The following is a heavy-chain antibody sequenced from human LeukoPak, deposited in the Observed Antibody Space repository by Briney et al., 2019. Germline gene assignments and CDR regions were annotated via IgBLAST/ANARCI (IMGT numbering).Heavy chain of an antibody. D-gene: IGHD1-26*01. CDR1: GYTFTSYY. J-gene: IGHJ6*03. CDR2: INPSGGST. Sequence: ASVKVSCKASGYTFTSYYMHWVRQAPGQGLEWMGIINPSGGSTSYAQKFQGRVTMTRDMSTSTVYMELSSLRSEDTAVYYCARSSGSYYWRWPVRYYYYYYMDVWGKGTTVTVSS. CDR3: ARSSGSYYWRWPVRYYYYYYMDV. V-gene: IGHV1-46*01.